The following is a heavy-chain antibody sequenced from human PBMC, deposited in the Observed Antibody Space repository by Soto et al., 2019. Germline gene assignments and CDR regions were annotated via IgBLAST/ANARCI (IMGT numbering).Heavy chain of an antibody. Sequence: ASVKVSCKDSGYIFTGYYMHWVRQAPGQGLEWMGGINPNSGDTNYKQKFHGWVTMTRDTSISTAYMELSRLRSDDTAGYYCATSRISIAVAGETEYYFDYWGQGTPVTVSS. CDR2: INPNSGDT. V-gene: IGHV1-2*04. CDR3: ATSRISIAVAGETEYYFDY. J-gene: IGHJ4*02. D-gene: IGHD6-19*01. CDR1: GYIFTGYY.